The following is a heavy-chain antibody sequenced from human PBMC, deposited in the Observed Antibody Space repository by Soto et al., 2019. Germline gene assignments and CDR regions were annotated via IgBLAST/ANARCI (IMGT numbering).Heavy chain of an antibody. CDR1: GFTVSSNY. CDR3: ARVSIAVDGLFDD. CDR2: IYSGGST. V-gene: IGHV3-66*01. Sequence: PGGSLRLSCAASGFTVSSNYMSWVRQAPGKGLEWVSVIYSGGSTYYADSVKGRFTISRDNSKNTLYLQMNSLRAEDTAVYYCARVSIAVDGLFDDWGQGTLVTVAS. D-gene: IGHD6-19*01. J-gene: IGHJ4*02.